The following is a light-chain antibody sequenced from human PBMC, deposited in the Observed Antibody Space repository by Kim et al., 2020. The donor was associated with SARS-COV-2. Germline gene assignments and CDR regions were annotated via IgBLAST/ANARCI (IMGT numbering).Light chain of an antibody. J-gene: IGKJ1*01. CDR2: VAS. Sequence: SPGEGATLSFRRSESGSTGQVAWYQQKPGQAPRLLIYVASNRATGIPDRFSGSGSGTDFTLTISRLEPEDFAMYYCQQYISAPLTFGQGTKVDIK. CDR1: ESGSTGQ. CDR3: QQYISAPLT. V-gene: IGKV3-20*01.